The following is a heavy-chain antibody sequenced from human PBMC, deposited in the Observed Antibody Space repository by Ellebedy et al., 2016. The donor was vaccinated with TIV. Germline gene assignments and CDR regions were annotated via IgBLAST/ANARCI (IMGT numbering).Heavy chain of an antibody. CDR3: AKGVVVVAATPLPYYYYGMDV. D-gene: IGHD2-15*01. Sequence: GESLKISCAASGFTFSSYAMSWVRQAPGKGLEWVSAISGSGSSTYYADSVKGRFTISRDNSKNTLYLQMNSLRAEDTAVYYCAKGVVVVAATPLPYYYYGMDVWGQGTTVTVSS. CDR1: GFTFSSYA. V-gene: IGHV3-23*01. CDR2: ISGSGSST. J-gene: IGHJ6*02.